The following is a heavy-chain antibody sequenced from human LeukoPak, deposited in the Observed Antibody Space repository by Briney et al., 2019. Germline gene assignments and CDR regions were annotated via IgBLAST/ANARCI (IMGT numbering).Heavy chain of an antibody. CDR1: GFTFSDHY. V-gene: IGHV3-72*01. J-gene: IGHJ4*02. CDR3: ARAPQYGDYGFDY. CDR2: IRNKANSYTT. D-gene: IGHD4-17*01. Sequence: GGSLRLSCAASGFTFSDHYMDWVRQASGKGLEWVGRIRNKANSYTTEYAASVKGRFTVSRDDSKNSLYLQMNSLKTEDTAVYYCARAPQYGDYGFDYWGQGTLVTVSS.